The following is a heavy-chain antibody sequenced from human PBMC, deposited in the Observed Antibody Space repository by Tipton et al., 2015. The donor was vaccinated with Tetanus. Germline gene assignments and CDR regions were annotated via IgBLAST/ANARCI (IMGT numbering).Heavy chain of an antibody. V-gene: IGHV4-59*01. D-gene: IGHD3-16*01. CDR3: ARQITAADAFDT. Sequence: LRLSCTVSVGAIIDSYWGRNRQSPGKGLEWIGYIYYSGSTNYSPSLKSRVTISIDTSKSQFSLKMTSETAADTGMYYCARQITAADAFDTWGQGTMVAVSS. J-gene: IGHJ3*02. CDR2: IYYSGST. CDR1: VGAIIDSY.